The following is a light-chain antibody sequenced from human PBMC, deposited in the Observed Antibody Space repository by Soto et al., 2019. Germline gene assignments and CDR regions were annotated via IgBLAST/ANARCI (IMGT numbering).Light chain of an antibody. CDR3: QQYESYPYT. J-gene: IGKJ2*01. CDR2: DAS. V-gene: IGKV1-5*01. CDR1: QSIQTW. Sequence: DIQMTQSPSTLSASVGDRVTISCRASQSIQTWLAWYQQSPGKAPNLLIFDASDLASGVSPRFSGSGSGAEFTRTISSLQADDFATYYCQQYESYPYTFGRGTKLEIK.